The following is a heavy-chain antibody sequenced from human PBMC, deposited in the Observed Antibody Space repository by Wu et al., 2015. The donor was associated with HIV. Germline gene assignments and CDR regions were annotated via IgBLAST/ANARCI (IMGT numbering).Heavy chain of an antibody. CDR3: TRGSERDYTMTTRH. D-gene: IGHD4-11*01. J-gene: IGHJ4*02. V-gene: IGHV1-69*05. Sequence: VQLIQFGAEVKKPGASVKVSCKASGYNFNMFGINWVRLAPGQGLQWMGRIIIVFGSINYAPRFRDRFTITTDESTNTVYMKLDSLRSDDTAIYYCTRGSERDYTMTTRHWGQGTLVTVSS. CDR1: GYNFNMFG. CDR2: IIIVFGSI.